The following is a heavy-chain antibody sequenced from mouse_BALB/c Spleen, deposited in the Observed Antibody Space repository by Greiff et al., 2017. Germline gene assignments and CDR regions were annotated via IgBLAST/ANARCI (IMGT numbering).Heavy chain of an antibody. CDR3: ARPQFTTVVATDY. D-gene: IGHD1-1*01. CDR1: GYTFTSYV. CDR2: INPYNDGT. J-gene: IGHJ2*01. Sequence: EVKLQESGPELVKPGASVKMSCKASGYTFTSYVMHWVKQKPGQGLEWIGYINPYNDGTKYNEKFKGKATLTSDKSSSTAYMELSSLTSEDSAVYYCARPQFTTVVATDYWGQGTTLTVSS. V-gene: IGHV1-14*01.